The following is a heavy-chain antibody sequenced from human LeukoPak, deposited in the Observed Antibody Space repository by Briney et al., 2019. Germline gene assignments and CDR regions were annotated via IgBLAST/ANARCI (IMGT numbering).Heavy chain of an antibody. Sequence: PGGSLRLSCAASGFTFSSYSMNWVRQAPGKGLEWVSSISSSSSYIYYADSVKGRFTISRDNAKNSLYLQMNSLRAEDTAVYYCARGQSDTSPYFDYWGQGTLVTVSS. CDR3: ARGQSDTSPYFDY. D-gene: IGHD6-19*01. J-gene: IGHJ4*02. CDR2: ISSSSSYI. CDR1: GFTFSSYS. V-gene: IGHV3-21*01.